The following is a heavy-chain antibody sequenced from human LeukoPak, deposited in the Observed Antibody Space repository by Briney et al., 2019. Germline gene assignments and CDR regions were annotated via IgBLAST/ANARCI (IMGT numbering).Heavy chain of an antibody. CDR1: GGSISSYY. D-gene: IGHD4-17*01. J-gene: IGHJ3*02. CDR2: IYYSGYT. V-gene: IGHV4-59*01. Sequence: KPSETLSLTCTVSGGSISSYYWSWIRQPPGKGLKWIGNIYYSGYTTYSPSLRSRVTISVDTSKNQFSLKLSSVTAADTAVYYCARVTSRVHGDYAVWVAFDIWGQGTMVTVSS. CDR3: ARVTSRVHGDYAVWVAFDI.